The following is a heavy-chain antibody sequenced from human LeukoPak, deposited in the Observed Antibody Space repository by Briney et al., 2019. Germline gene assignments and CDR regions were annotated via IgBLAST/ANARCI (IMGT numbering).Heavy chain of an antibody. CDR3: ARLRSRYSSGNDY. D-gene: IGHD6-19*01. CDR2: IYYSGST. V-gene: IGHV4-39*07. Sequence: SETLSLTCTVSGGSISSYYWGWIRQPPGKGLEWIGGIYYSGSTYYNPSLKSRVTISVDTSKNQFSLKLSSVTAADTAVYYCARLRSRYSSGNDYWGQGTLVTVSS. J-gene: IGHJ4*02. CDR1: GGSISSYY.